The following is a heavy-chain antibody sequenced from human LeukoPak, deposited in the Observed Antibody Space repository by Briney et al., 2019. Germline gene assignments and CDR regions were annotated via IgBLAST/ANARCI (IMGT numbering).Heavy chain of an antibody. CDR1: GFTFGSHA. Sequence: GGSLRLSCEASGFTFGSHAMYWVRQAPGKGLEWVAGIFGSGGSPHYADSVKGRFTISRDNPRNTVYLQINSLRDDDMAVYYCGKTTVGYSSGQKPAWPVDFWGQGTLVTVSS. D-gene: IGHD5-18*01. J-gene: IGHJ4*02. V-gene: IGHV3-23*01. CDR3: GKTTVGYSSGQKPAWPVDF. CDR2: IFGSGGSP.